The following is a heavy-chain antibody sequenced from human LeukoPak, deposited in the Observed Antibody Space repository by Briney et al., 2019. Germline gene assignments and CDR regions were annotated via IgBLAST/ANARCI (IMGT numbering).Heavy chain of an antibody. V-gene: IGHV1-2*02. CDR2: INPNSGGT. D-gene: IGHD5-18*01. Sequence: RASVKVSCKASGYTFTGYYMHWVRQAHGQGLEWMGWINPNSGGTNYAQKFQGRVTMTRDTSISTAYMELSRLRSDDTAVYYCARARSYGCGPLDFDYWGQGTLVTVSS. J-gene: IGHJ4*02. CDR1: GYTFTGYY. CDR3: ARARSYGCGPLDFDY.